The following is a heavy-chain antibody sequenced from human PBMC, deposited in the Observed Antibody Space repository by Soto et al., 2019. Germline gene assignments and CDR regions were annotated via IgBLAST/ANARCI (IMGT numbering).Heavy chain of an antibody. CDR3: AKDSGLWFGVERWFDP. J-gene: IGHJ5*02. D-gene: IGHD3-10*01. Sequence: GESLKISCAASGFTFSSYAMSWVRQAPGNGLEWVSAISGSGGSTYYADSVKGRFTISRDNSKNTLYLQMNSLRAEDTAVYYCAKDSGLWFGVERWFDPWGQGTLVTVSS. CDR1: GFTFSSYA. V-gene: IGHV3-23*01. CDR2: ISGSGGST.